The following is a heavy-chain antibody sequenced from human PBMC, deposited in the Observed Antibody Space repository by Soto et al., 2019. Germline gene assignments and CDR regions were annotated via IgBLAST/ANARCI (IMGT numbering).Heavy chain of an antibody. CDR1: GFTFSSYA. CDR3: ARVIDLYCSDTSCTSYGMDV. D-gene: IGHD2-2*01. J-gene: IGHJ6*02. V-gene: IGHV3-23*01. Sequence: GSLRLSCAASGFTFSSYAMSWVRQAPGKGLEWVSAISGSGGSTYYADSVKGRFTISRDNSKNTLYLQMNSLRAEDTAVYYCARVIDLYCSDTSCTSYGMDVWGQGTTVTVSS. CDR2: ISGSGGST.